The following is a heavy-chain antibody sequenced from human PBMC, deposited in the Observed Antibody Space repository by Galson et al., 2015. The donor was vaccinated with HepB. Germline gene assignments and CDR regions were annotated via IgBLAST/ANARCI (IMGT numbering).Heavy chain of an antibody. Sequence: SVKVSCKASGYTFNRFDIIWVRQAPGQGLEWMGWISGYSDDTNYAQKFQGRVTLTTDTSTTTAYMDLRSLRSDDTAVYYCARGRSSGWSFDYWGQGTLVIVSS. J-gene: IGHJ4*02. CDR2: ISGYSDDT. D-gene: IGHD6-19*01. V-gene: IGHV1-18*01. CDR1: GYTFNRFD. CDR3: ARGRSSGWSFDY.